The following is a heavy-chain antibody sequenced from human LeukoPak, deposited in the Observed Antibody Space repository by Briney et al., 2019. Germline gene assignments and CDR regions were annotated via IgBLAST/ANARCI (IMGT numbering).Heavy chain of an antibody. Sequence: PSETLSLTCTVSGGSISSYYWTWIRQPPGKGLDWIGYTSYSGNTNYNPSLKSRVTISLDTSKNQFSLKLSSVTAADTAVYYCAKGARWQDYWGRGTLVTVSS. J-gene: IGHJ4*02. CDR1: GGSISSYY. CDR2: TSYSGNT. D-gene: IGHD4-23*01. CDR3: AKGARWQDY. V-gene: IGHV4-59*01.